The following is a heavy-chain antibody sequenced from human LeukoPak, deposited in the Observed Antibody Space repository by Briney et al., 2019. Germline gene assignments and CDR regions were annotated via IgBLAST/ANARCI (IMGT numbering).Heavy chain of an antibody. D-gene: IGHD6-19*01. CDR2: ISYDGSNK. J-gene: IGHJ4*02. CDR1: GSTFSSYG. Sequence: GGSLRLSCAASGSTFSSYGMHWVRQAPGKGLEWVAVISYDGSNKYYADSVKGRFTISRDNSKNTLYLQMNSLRAEDTAVYYCAKDLSSGCHDYWGQGTLVTVSS. CDR3: AKDLSSGCHDY. V-gene: IGHV3-30*18.